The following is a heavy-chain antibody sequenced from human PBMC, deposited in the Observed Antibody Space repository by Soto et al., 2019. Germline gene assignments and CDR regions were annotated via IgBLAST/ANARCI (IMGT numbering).Heavy chain of an antibody. J-gene: IGHJ4*02. CDR1: GFSLSTSGVG. Sequence: QITLKESGPTLVRPTQTLTLTCAFSGFSLSTSGVGVGWIRQPPGKALEWLAVIYWDDSKHYSPSLRSRLTITTHPSKTQVVLTMTNMDPMDTGTYYCAHKGPEDWPLDYWGQGTLVTVSS. CDR2: IYWDDSK. V-gene: IGHV2-5*02. CDR3: AHKGPEDWPLDY. D-gene: IGHD3-9*01.